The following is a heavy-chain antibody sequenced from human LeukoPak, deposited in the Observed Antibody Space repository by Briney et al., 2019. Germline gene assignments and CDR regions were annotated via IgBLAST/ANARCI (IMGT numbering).Heavy chain of an antibody. CDR1: GNTFSGYY. D-gene: IGHD2-15*01. CDR2: IFPGDSDT. J-gene: IGHJ4*02. CDR3: ASEYCSGGNCYFDY. V-gene: IGHV5-51*01. Sequence: KVSCKASGNTFSGYYIHWVRQMPGQGLEWMGIIFPGDSDTRYSPSFQGQVTISADKSISAAYLQWSSLKASDTAIYYCASEYCSGGNCYFDYWGQGTLVTVSS.